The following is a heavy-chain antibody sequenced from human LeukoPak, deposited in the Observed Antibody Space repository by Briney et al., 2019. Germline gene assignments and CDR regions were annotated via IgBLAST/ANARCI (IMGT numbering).Heavy chain of an antibody. CDR1: GFTFSSYA. D-gene: IGHD1-26*01. V-gene: IGHV3-64*01. CDR2: ISSNGGST. CDR3: ARLGGSGSYLIDY. Sequence: GSLRLSCAASGFTFSSYAMHWVRQAPGKGLEYVSAISSNGGSTYYANSVKGRFTISRDNSKNTLYLQMGSLRAEDMAVYYCARLGGSGSYLIDYWGQGTLVTVSS. J-gene: IGHJ4*02.